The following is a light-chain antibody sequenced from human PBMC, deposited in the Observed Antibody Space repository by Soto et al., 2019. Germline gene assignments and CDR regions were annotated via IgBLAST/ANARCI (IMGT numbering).Light chain of an antibody. CDR3: QQRSNWPLT. J-gene: IGKJ4*01. V-gene: IGKV3-11*01. CDR1: QDIINY. Sequence: TQSPSSLSASVGDRVTITCQASQDIINYLNWYQQKPGQAPRLLIHDSSDRATGIPARFSGSGSGTDFTLTISSLEPEDVAVYYCQQRSNWPLTFGGGTRVEI. CDR2: DSS.